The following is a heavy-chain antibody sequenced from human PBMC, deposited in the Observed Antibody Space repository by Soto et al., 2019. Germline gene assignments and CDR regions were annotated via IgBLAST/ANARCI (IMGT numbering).Heavy chain of an antibody. Sequence: QVQLVQSGAEVKKPGASVKVSCKASGYTFTSYGISWVRQAPGQGLEWMGWISAYNGNTNYAQKLQGRVTMTTDTSTSTAYMERSSLRSDDTAVYYCARDDQLAYWGGDCDPNYFDYWGQGTLVTVSS. J-gene: IGHJ4*02. D-gene: IGHD2-21*01. V-gene: IGHV1-18*01. CDR2: ISAYNGNT. CDR1: GYTFTSYG. CDR3: ARDDQLAYWGGDCDPNYFDY.